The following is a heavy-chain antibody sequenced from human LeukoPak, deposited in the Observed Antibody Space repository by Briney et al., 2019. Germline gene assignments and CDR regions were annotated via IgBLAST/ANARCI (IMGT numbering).Heavy chain of an antibody. CDR1: GYTFTSYY. Sequence: GASVKVSCKASGYTFTSYYMHWVRQAPGQGLEWMGIINPSGGSTSYAQKFQGRVTMTRDTSTSTVYMELSSLRSEDTAVYYCARDWYYYDSSGSPTPSDYWGQGTQVTVSS. CDR2: INPSGGST. J-gene: IGHJ4*02. D-gene: IGHD3-22*01. V-gene: IGHV1-46*01. CDR3: ARDWYYYDSSGSPTPSDY.